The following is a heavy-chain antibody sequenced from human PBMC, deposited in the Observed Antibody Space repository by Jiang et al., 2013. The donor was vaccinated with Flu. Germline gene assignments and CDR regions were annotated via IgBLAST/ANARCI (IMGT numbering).Heavy chain of an antibody. V-gene: IGHV4-59*08. Sequence: PGLVKPSETLSLTCTVSGGSISSYYWSWIRQPPGKGLEWIGYIYYSRSTNYNPSLKSRVTISVDTSKNQFSLNLSSVTAADTAVYYCARPGRGGGSYSYFDYWGQGTLVTVSS. CDR2: IYYSRST. CDR3: ARPGRGGGSYSYFDY. D-gene: IGHD1-26*01. J-gene: IGHJ4*02. CDR1: GGSISSYY.